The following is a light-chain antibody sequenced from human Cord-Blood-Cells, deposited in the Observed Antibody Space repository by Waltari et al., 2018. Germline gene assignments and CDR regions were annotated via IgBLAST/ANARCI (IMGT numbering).Light chain of an antibody. Sequence: DIVMTQSPDCLAVSLGERATINRKSSQSVLYSSNNKNYLAWYQQKPGQPPKLLIYWASTRESGVPDRFSGSGSVTDFTLTISSLQAEDVAVYYCQQYYSTPHTFGQGTKLEIK. V-gene: IGKV4-1*01. CDR2: WAS. CDR3: QQYYSTPHT. J-gene: IGKJ2*01. CDR1: QSVLYSSNNKNY.